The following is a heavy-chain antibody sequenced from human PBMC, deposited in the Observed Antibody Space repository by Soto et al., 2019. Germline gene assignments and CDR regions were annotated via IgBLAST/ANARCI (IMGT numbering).Heavy chain of an antibody. CDR1: GLTFSPTW. V-gene: IGHV3-74*01. D-gene: IGHD4-17*01. J-gene: IGHJ4*02. Sequence: PGGSLRLSCAASGLTFSPTWMHWVRQAPGKGLEWVARINADASSKKYADAVKGRFTISRDNATATVNLHMTSLRLEDTAVYYCTRELNDYPYYFDYWGQGTLVPVSP. CDR2: INADASSK. CDR3: TRELNDYPYYFDY.